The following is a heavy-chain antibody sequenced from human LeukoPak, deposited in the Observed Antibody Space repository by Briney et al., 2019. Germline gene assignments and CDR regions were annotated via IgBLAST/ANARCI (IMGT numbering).Heavy chain of an antibody. CDR3: AKPSSTNFHHHFDH. CDR2: IRYDGSYK. V-gene: IGHV3-30*02. D-gene: IGHD2-2*01. Sequence: GGSLRLSCVASGFTFSGYGMHWVRQTPGKELEWVAFIRYDGSYKHYADFAKGRFTISRDSSKNTLYLQMNSLRTEDTAVYYCAKPSSTNFHHHFDHWGQGTLVTVSS. CDR1: GFTFSGYG. J-gene: IGHJ4*02.